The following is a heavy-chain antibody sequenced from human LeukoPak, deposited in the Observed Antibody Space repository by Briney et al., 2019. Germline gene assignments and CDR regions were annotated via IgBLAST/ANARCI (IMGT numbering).Heavy chain of an antibody. D-gene: IGHD2-15*01. CDR2: INPNSGGT. Sequence: GASVKVSCKASGYTFTGYYMHWVRQAPGQGLEWMGWINPNSGGTNYAQKFQGRVTMTRDTSISTAYMELSRLRSDDTAVYYCARDDCSGGSCYAHFDYWGQGTLVTVSS. CDR1: GYTFTGYY. J-gene: IGHJ4*02. V-gene: IGHV1-2*02. CDR3: ARDDCSGGSCYAHFDY.